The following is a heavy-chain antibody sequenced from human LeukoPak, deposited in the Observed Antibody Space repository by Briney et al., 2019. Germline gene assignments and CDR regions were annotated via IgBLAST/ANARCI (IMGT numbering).Heavy chain of an antibody. V-gene: IGHV4-59*08. CDR3: ARNTSAWSPLGETQSAPHCFDS. CDR1: GGSISSYY. CDR2: IYYSGST. J-gene: IGHJ4*02. Sequence: SETLSLTCAVSGGSISSYYWSWIRQPPGKGLEWIGDIYYSGSTNYNPSLKSRVTMSIDTSKNQFSLKLSSVTAADTAVYYCARNTSAWSPLGETQSAPHCFDSWGQGTLVTVSS. D-gene: IGHD6-19*01.